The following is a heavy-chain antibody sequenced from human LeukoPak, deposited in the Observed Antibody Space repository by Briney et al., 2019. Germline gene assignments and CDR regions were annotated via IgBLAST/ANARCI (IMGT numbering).Heavy chain of an antibody. CDR2: ISGSGGST. CDR3: AKRRGLELLYYYYMDV. CDR1: GFTFSSYA. Sequence: GGSLRLSCAASGFTFSSYAMTWVRQAPGKGLEWVSAISGSGGSTYYADSVKGRFTISRDNSKNTLFLQMNGLRAEDTAVYYCAKRRGLELLYYYYMDVWGKGTTVTVS. D-gene: IGHD1-7*01. J-gene: IGHJ6*03. V-gene: IGHV3-23*01.